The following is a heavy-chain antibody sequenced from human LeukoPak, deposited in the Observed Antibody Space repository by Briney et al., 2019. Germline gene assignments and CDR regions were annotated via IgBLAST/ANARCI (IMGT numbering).Heavy chain of an antibody. J-gene: IGHJ4*02. CDR1: GFTFSNYG. CDR2: ISGSGGST. Sequence: GGSLRLSCAASGFTFSNYGMSWVRQAPGKGLEWVSAISGSGGSTYYADSVKGRFTISRDTSKNTLYLQMNSLRAEDTAVYYCAKTNDYGGVFDYWGQGTLVTVSS. V-gene: IGHV3-23*01. D-gene: IGHD4-23*01. CDR3: AKTNDYGGVFDY.